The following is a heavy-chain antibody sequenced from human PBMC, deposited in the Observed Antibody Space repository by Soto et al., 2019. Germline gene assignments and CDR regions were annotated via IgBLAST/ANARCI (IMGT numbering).Heavy chain of an antibody. CDR2: ISGSGGST. V-gene: IGHV3-23*01. CDR3: AKHRMPGTTGEFDDY. CDR1: GFTFSSYA. J-gene: IGHJ4*02. D-gene: IGHD3-10*01. Sequence: GSLRLSCAASGFTFSSYAMSWVRQAPGKGLEWVSTISGSGGSTYYADSVKGRFTISRDNSKNTLYLQMDSLRAEDAAVYYCAKHRMPGTTGEFDDYWGQGTLVTVSS.